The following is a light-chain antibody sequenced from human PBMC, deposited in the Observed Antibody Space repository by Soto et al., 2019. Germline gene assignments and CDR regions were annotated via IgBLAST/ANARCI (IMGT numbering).Light chain of an antibody. CDR2: SAS. CDR3: QQFDSSSYT. V-gene: IGKV3-20*01. Sequence: EIVVTQSPGALSLSPGDRATLSCRASQSVSSSYLAWYQQKPGQAPRLLIYSASSRATGIPDRFSGSGSGKDFTLTISRLEPEDFAVYYCQQFDSSSYTFGQGTKLEIK. CDR1: QSVSSSY. J-gene: IGKJ2*01.